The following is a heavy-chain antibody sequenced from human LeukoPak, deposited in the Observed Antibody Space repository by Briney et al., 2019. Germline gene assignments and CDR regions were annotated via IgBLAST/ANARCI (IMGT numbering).Heavy chain of an antibody. CDR2: ISSTGTYI. V-gene: IGHV3-21*01. D-gene: IGHD4-11*01. Sequence: GGSLRLSCATSGFTFSSSTFGSYTMNWVRQAPGKGLERVSSISSTGTYIYYTDSVKGRFTISRDIANSLLYLQMNSLRADDTAVYYCARDLDYSTGFDYWGQGTLVTVSS. CDR1: GFTFSSSTFGSYT. CDR3: ARDLDYSTGFDY. J-gene: IGHJ4*02.